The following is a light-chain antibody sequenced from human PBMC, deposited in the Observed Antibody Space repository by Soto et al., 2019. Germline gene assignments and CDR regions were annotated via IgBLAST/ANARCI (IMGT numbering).Light chain of an antibody. V-gene: IGLV1-44*01. CDR3: AAWDDSLNGVV. Sequence: QSVLTQAPSASGTPGQRVTISCSGSSSNLGSDSVNWYQQLPGTAPKLLIYNNNQRPSGVPDRFSGSMSGTSASLAISGLQSEDEADYYCAAWDDSLNGVVFGGGTKVTVL. CDR2: NNN. J-gene: IGLJ2*01. CDR1: SSNLGSDS.